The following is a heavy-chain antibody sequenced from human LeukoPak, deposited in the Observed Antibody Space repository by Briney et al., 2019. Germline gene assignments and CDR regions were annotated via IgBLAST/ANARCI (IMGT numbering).Heavy chain of an antibody. CDR3: ARDIDYYDSSGYPNYYYGMDL. V-gene: IGHV1-2*02. D-gene: IGHD3-22*01. J-gene: IGHJ6*02. Sequence: ASVKVSCKASGYTFTGYYMHWVRRAPGQGLEWMGWINPNSGGTNYAQKFQGRVTMTRDTSISTAYMELSRLRSDDTAVYYCARDIDYYDSSGYPNYYYGMDLWGQGTTVTVSS. CDR2: INPNSGGT. CDR1: GYTFTGYY.